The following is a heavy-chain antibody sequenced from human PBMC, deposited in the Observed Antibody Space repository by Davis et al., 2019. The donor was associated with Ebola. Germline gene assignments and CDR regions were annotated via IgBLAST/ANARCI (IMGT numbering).Heavy chain of an antibody. CDR3: ARDREMAVAGTGGY. Sequence: ASVKVSCKASGYTFTSYGISWVRQVPGQGLEWMGWISAYNGNTNYAQKLQGRVTMTTDTSTSTAYMELRSLRSDDTAVYYCARDREMAVAGTGGYWGQGTLVTVSS. D-gene: IGHD6-19*01. J-gene: IGHJ4*02. V-gene: IGHV1-18*01. CDR1: GYTFTSYG. CDR2: ISAYNGNT.